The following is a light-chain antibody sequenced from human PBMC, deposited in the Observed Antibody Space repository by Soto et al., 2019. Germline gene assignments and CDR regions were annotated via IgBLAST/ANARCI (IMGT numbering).Light chain of an antibody. V-gene: IGKV4-1*01. CDR2: RAS. CDR3: QQYLVPPHT. CDR1: QSVLHSPNNRNY. Sequence: DIVMTQSPDSLAVSLGERATINCKSSQSVLHSPNNRNYLAWYQHKPGQPPKLLISRASTRESGVPDRISGSGSGTDFTLTISSLQAEDVATYYCQQYLVPPHTFGGGTKVEIK. J-gene: IGKJ4*01.